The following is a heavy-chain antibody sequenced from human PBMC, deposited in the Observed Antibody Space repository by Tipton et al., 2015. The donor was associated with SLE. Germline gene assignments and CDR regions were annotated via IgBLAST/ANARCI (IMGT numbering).Heavy chain of an antibody. Sequence: GSLRLSCAASEFTFRDYVMTWVRQAPGKGLEWVSSISGMGASTYYADSVKVRFTISRDNSRNTLNLQMISLRAEDTAVYFCAKDPHSSAWFNNYFDSWGQGTLVTVSS. CDR1: EFTFRDYV. V-gene: IGHV3-23*01. CDR2: ISGMGAST. D-gene: IGHD6-19*01. CDR3: AKDPHSSAWFNNYFDS. J-gene: IGHJ4*02.